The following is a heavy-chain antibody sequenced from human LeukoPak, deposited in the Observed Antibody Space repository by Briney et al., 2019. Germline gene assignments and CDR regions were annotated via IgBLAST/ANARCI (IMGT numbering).Heavy chain of an antibody. CDR2: IRYDGSNK. Sequence: PGGSLRLSCAASGFTFSSYGMHWVRQAPGKGLEWVAFIRYDGSNKYYADSVKGRFTISRDNSKNTLYLQMNSLRAEDTAVYYCAKYSDYDFWSGYSRYDAFDIWGQGTMVTVSS. V-gene: IGHV3-30*02. CDR3: AKYSDYDFWSGYSRYDAFDI. J-gene: IGHJ3*02. D-gene: IGHD3-3*01. CDR1: GFTFSSYG.